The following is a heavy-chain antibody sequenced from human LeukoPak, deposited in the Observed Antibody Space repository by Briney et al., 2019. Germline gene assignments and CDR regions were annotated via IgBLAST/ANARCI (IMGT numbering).Heavy chain of an antibody. CDR2: MSYDGFNK. CDR3: AKTEGYSYGYYFDY. Sequence: QPGGSLRLSCAASGFTFSSYAMHWVRQSLGKGLEWVAVMSYDGFNKYYADSVKGRFTISRDNSKSTLYLQMNSLRAEDTAVYYCAKTEGYSYGYYFDYWGQGTLVTVSS. D-gene: IGHD5-18*01. CDR1: GFTFSSYA. J-gene: IGHJ4*02. V-gene: IGHV3-30*18.